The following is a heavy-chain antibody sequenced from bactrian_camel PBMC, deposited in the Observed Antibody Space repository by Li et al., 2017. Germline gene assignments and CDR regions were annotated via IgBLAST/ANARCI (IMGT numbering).Heavy chain of an antibody. Sequence: HVQLVESGGGVLQPGGSLRLSCTASGKVSSIQCMAWFRQSPGKEREFVSAIASDGSTTYANSVKGRFTISRDNAKNTLYLQLNSLKTEDTAMYYCGEDLWGSAKWGQGTQVTVS. J-gene: IGHJ4*01. CDR1: GKVSSIQC. CDR3: GEDLWGSAK. CDR2: IASDGST. V-gene: IGHV3S53*01. D-gene: IGHD5*01.